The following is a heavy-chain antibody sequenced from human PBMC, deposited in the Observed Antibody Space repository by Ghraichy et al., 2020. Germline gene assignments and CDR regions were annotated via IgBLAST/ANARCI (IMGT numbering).Heavy chain of an antibody. D-gene: IGHD1-26*01. V-gene: IGHV4-59*01. CDR2: IYYSGST. J-gene: IGHJ3*02. Sequence: SQTLSLTCTVSGGSISSYYWSWIRQPPGKGLEWIGYIYYSGSTNYNPSLKSRVTISVDTSKNQFSLKLSSVTAADTAVYYCARGGSYSAFDIWGQGTMVTVSS. CDR1: GGSISSYY. CDR3: ARGGSYSAFDI.